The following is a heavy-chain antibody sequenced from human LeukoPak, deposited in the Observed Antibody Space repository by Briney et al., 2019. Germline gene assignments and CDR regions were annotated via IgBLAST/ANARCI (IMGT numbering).Heavy chain of an antibody. Sequence: GGSLRLSCAASGFTFSSYGMHWVRQAPGKGLEWVAVISYDGSNKYYADSVKGRFTISRDNAKNSLYLQMNSLRAEDTAVYYCARVPAFLGIVSSSVLNDYWGQGTLVTVSS. CDR3: ARVPAFLGIVSSSVLNDY. CDR1: GFTFSSYG. CDR2: ISYDGSNK. D-gene: IGHD3-22*01. J-gene: IGHJ4*02. V-gene: IGHV3-30*03.